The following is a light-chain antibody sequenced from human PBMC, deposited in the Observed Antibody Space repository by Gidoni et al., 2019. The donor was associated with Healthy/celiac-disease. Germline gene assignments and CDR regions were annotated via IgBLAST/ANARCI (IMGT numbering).Light chain of an antibody. CDR3: LQRSNWPLT. CDR1: QSVSSY. J-gene: IGKJ4*01. Sequence: EIVLTQSPATLSLSPGERATLSCRASQSVSSYLAWYQQKPGQAPRLLIYNASNRATGIPARFMGSGSGTDFTLTISSLEPEDFAVYYCLQRSNWPLTFGGXTKVESK. CDR2: NAS. V-gene: IGKV3-11*01.